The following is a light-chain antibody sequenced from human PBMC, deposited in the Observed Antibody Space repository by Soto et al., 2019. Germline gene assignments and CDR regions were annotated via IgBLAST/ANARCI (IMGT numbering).Light chain of an antibody. CDR1: TSDIGTNA. CDR2: TNN. Sequence: VLTQPPSASGTPGQIVTVSCSGSTSDIGTNAVNWFQHLPGTAPRLLIYTNNQRPSGVPDRFSGSKSGTSASLAISGLQSEDEATYYCATWHDSFYVFGTGTKVTVL. J-gene: IGLJ1*01. CDR3: ATWHDSFYV. V-gene: IGLV1-44*01.